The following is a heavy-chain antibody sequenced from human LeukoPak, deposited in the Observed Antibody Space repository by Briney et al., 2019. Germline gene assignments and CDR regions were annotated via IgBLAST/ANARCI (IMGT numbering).Heavy chain of an antibody. CDR1: GGSISSYY. D-gene: IGHD1-1*01. J-gene: IGHJ6*03. CDR3: ARGTWNYDYYFMDV. V-gene: IGHV4-59*01. CDR2: IYYSGST. Sequence: PSQTLSLTCTVSGGSISSYYWSWIRQPPGKGLEWIGYIYYSGSTNYNPSLKSRVTISVDTSKNQFSLKLSSVTAADTAVYYCARGTWNYDYYFMDVWGEGTTVTVSS.